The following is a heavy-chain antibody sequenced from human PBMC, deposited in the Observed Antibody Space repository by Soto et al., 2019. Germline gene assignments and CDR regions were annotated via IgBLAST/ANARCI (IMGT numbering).Heavy chain of an antibody. V-gene: IGHV3-23*01. CDR1: GFTFSSYA. CDR3: ARGDGSGSYFGDFDY. J-gene: IGHJ4*02. CDR2: ISGSGGST. Sequence: EVQLLESGGGLVQPGGSLRLSCAASGFTFSSYAMSWVRQAPGKGLEWVSAISGSGGSTYYAGYVKGRFTISRDNSKNTLYLQMNSLRAEDTAVYYCARGDGSGSYFGDFDYWGQGTLVTVSS. D-gene: IGHD3-10*01.